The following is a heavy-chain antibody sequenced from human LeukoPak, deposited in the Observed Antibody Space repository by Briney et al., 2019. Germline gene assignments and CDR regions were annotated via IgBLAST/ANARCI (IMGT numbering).Heavy chain of an antibody. J-gene: IGHJ4*02. D-gene: IGHD2/OR15-2a*01. CDR3: AKPFQKAGYYFDY. CDR1: GFSFSGYA. V-gene: IGHV3-64*02. CDR2: ITSNGGGT. Sequence: PGGSLRLSCAASGFSFSGYAMHWVRQAPGKGLEYVSAITSNGGGTYYADSVKGRFIISRDNSKNTLYLQMGSLRADDMAVYYCAKPFQKAGYYFDYWGQGTLVTVSS.